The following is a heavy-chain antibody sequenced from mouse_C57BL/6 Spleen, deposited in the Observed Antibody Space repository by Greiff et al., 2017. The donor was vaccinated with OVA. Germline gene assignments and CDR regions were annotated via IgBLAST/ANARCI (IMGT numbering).Heavy chain of an antibody. Sequence: EVHLVESGGDLVKPGGSLKLSCAASGFTFSSYGMSWVRQTPDKRLEWVATISSGGSYTYYPDSVKGRFTISRDNAKNTLYLQMSSLKSEDTAMYYCARQQAYGNYDYAMDYWGQGTSVTVSS. CDR2: ISSGGSYT. D-gene: IGHD2-1*01. J-gene: IGHJ4*01. CDR1: GFTFSSYG. CDR3: ARQQAYGNYDYAMDY. V-gene: IGHV5-6*01.